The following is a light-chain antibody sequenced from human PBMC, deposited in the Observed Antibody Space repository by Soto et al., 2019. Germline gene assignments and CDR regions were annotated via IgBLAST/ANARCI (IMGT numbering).Light chain of an antibody. CDR3: QQYNNWPPGT. Sequence: EIVMTQSPATLSVSPGERATLSCRASQSVSSNLAWYQQKPGQAPRLLIYGASTRATGIPAMFSVSGSGTEFTLTISSLQSEDFAVYYCQQYNNWPPGTFGKGTKVEIK. CDR2: GAS. V-gene: IGKV3-15*01. CDR1: QSVSSN. J-gene: IGKJ1*01.